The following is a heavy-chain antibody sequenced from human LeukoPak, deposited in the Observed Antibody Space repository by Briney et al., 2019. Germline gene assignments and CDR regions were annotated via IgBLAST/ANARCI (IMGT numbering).Heavy chain of an antibody. CDR2: ISSSGSTI. D-gene: IGHD1-26*01. Sequence: GGSLRLSCAASGFTFSSYEMNWVRQAPGKGLEWVSYISSSGSTIYYADSVKGRFTISRENAKNSLYLQMNSLRAEDTAVYYCASRGSYSDYWGQGTLVTVSS. CDR1: GFTFSSYE. J-gene: IGHJ4*02. V-gene: IGHV3-48*03. CDR3: ASRGSYSDY.